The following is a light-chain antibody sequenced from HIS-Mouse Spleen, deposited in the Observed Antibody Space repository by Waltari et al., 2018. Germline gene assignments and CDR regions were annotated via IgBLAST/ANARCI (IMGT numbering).Light chain of an antibody. CDR2: DAS. CDR1: QDISNY. Sequence: DIQMTQSPSSLSASVGDRVTITCQASQDISNYLNWYQQKPGKAPKLLIYDASNLETGDPTRFSGSGSGTDFTFEMSSLQPEDIATYYCQQYDNLPPVINFGQGTRLEMK. J-gene: IGKJ5*01. CDR3: QQYDNLPPVIN. V-gene: IGKV1-33*01.